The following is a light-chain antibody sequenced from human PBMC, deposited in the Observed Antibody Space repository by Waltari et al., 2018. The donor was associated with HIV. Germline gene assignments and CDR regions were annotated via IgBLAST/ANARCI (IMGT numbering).Light chain of an antibody. CDR1: QSISSW. CDR3: QQYNTYWA. V-gene: IGKV1-5*03. Sequence: DIQMTQSPSTLSASVGDRVTITCRASQSISSWLAWYQQKPGKAPKLLIYQASILDSGVPSRFSGSGSGTEFTLTISSLQPDDFATYYCQQYNTYWAFGQGTKVGIK. J-gene: IGKJ1*01. CDR2: QAS.